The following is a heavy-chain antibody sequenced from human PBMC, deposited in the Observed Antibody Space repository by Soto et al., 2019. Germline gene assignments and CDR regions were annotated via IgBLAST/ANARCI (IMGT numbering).Heavy chain of an antibody. CDR2: HNGYNGQT. J-gene: IGHJ5*02. CDR1: ENTFSTYL. Sequence: ASVKVSCKASENTFSTYLVHWVRQVHGQGLEWMGWHNGYNGQTEYSQKFQGRVTITRDTSAKTAYLELRSLTSEDTAVYYCAGPHDRAGLGTWGQGTLVTV. V-gene: IGHV1-3*01. D-gene: IGHD1-1*01. CDR3: AGPHDRAGLGT.